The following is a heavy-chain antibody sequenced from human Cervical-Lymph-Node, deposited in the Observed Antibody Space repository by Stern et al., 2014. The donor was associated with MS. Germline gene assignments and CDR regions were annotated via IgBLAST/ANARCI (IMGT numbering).Heavy chain of an antibody. J-gene: IGHJ4*02. V-gene: IGHV4-61*02. Sequence: QVQLQESGPGLVRPSQTLSLTCTVSGGSISSGSDYWSWIRQPVGKGLEWIGRIHPSGSAFYPPSLKSRVTISTDTLMNQFSLDLNSATAADTAIYYCASGYRIFDYWGQGILVTVSS. CDR3: ASGYRIFDY. D-gene: IGHD5-18*01. CDR2: IHPSGSA. CDR1: GGSISSGSDY.